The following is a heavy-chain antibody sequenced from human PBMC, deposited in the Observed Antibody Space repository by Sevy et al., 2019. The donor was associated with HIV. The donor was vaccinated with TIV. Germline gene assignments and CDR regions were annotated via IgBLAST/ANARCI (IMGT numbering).Heavy chain of an antibody. CDR2: IYPGDSDT. V-gene: IGHV5-51*01. D-gene: IGHD5-12*01. CDR3: ARPAHTMATIKTYDAFDI. Sequence: GESLKISCKGSGYSFTSYWIGWVRQMPGKGLAWMGIIYPGDSDTRYSPSFQGQVTISADKSISTAYLQWSSLKASDTAMYYCARPAHTMATIKTYDAFDIWGQWTMVTVSS. J-gene: IGHJ3*02. CDR1: GYSFTSYW.